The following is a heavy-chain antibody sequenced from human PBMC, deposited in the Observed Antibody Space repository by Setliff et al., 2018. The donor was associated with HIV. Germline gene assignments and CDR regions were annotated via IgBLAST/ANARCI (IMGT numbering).Heavy chain of an antibody. CDR2: IYTNGYT. CDR3: ARAPPGIQNDAFDV. J-gene: IGHJ3*01. CDR1: GGSIDNNKYY. V-gene: IGHV4-61*09. Sequence: SETLSLTCSVSGGSIDNNKYYWTWIRQPAGKGPEWIGHIYTNGYTNYNPSLKRRVTISVDTSKNQFSLRLTSVTAADTAVYYCARAPPGIQNDAFDVWGQGTMVTVSS.